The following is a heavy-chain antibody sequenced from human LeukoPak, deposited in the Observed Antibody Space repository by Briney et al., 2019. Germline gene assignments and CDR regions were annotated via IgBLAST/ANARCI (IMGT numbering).Heavy chain of an antibody. CDR1: GFTFSSYG. CDR2: IWYDGSNK. CDR3: ARVSAAAGNGMDV. J-gene: IGHJ6*04. D-gene: IGHD2-2*01. V-gene: IGHV3-33*01. Sequence: GGSLRLSCAASGFTFSSYGMHWVRQAPGKGLEWVAVIWYDGSNKYYADSVKGRLTISRDNSKNTLYLQMNSLRAEDTAVYYCARVSAAAGNGMDVWGKGTTVTVSS.